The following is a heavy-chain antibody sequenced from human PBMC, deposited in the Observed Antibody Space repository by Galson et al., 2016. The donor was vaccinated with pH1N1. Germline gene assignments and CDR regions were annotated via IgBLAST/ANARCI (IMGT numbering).Heavy chain of an antibody. D-gene: IGHD4-17*01. J-gene: IGHJ4*02. CDR3: ARGNSYYGDYLGY. Sequence: SLRLFCAASGFTFSSYGMHWVRQAPGKGLEWVAVIWYDGSNKYYADSVKGRFTISRDNSKNTLYLQMNSLRAEDTAVYYCARGNSYYGDYLGYWGQGTLVTVSS. CDR1: GFTFSSYG. CDR2: IWYDGSNK. V-gene: IGHV3-33*01.